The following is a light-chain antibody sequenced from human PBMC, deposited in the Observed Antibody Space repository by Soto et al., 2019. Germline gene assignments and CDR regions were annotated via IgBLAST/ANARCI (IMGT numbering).Light chain of an antibody. CDR2: DVS. J-gene: IGLJ1*01. CDR3: TSYTTISTHF. Sequence: QFVLTQPASVSGSPGQSLTISCTGTSSYVGGYNYVSWYQQHPGNAPKLMISDVSNRPSGVSNRFSGSKSGNTASLTISGLQTEDEADYYCTSYTTISTHFFVTGTKVTV. CDR1: SSYVGGYNY. V-gene: IGLV2-14*01.